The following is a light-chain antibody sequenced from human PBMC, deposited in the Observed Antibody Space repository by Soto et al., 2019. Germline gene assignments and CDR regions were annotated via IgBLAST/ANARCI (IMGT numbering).Light chain of an antibody. Sequence: HSVLTKPASVTGLPGQSITISCTRTNSDVGSYNLVSWYQQHPGKAPKLMIYEVSKRPSGVSNRFSGSKSGNTASLTISGLQAEDEADYYCCSYAGSSTYVFGTGTKVTV. CDR3: CSYAGSSTYV. V-gene: IGLV2-23*02. J-gene: IGLJ1*01. CDR2: EVS. CDR1: NSDVGSYNL.